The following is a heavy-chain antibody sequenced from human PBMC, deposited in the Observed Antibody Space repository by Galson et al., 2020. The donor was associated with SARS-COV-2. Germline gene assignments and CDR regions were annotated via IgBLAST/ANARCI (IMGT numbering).Heavy chain of an antibody. CDR1: GDSIASGGYY. V-gene: IGHV4-31*03. Sequence: ASETLSLTCRVSGDSIASGGYYWTWIRHFPGKGLEWIGFVSSSGTTSYNPSLKSRTTISAATSTNHFSLNLKSVTAADTAVYYCARARTPYYYGSGSYGYFDYWGQGTLVTVSS. CDR2: VSSSGTT. D-gene: IGHD3-10*01. CDR3: ARARTPYYYGSGSYGYFDY. J-gene: IGHJ4*02.